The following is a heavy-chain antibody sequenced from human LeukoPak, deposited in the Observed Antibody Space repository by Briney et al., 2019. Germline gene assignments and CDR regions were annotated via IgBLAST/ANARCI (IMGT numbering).Heavy chain of an antibody. CDR3: ARDDYEDPYYGMDV. V-gene: IGHV4-59*01. J-gene: IGHJ6*02. Sequence: SETLSLTCTVSGGSISSYYWSWIRQPPGKGLEWIGYIYYSGSTNYNPSLKSRVTISVDTSKNQFSLKLSSVPAADTAVYYCARDDYEDPYYGMDVWGQGTTVTVSS. CDR2: IYYSGST. D-gene: IGHD4-17*01. CDR1: GGSISSYY.